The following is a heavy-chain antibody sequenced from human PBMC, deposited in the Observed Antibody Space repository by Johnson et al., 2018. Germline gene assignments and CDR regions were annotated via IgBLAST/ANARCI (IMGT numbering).Heavy chain of an antibody. CDR2: ISSSTRNI. CDR3: AKRAAAALLGYEYMDV. CDR1: GFTFSSYD. V-gene: IGHV3-NL1*01. Sequence: QVQLVQSGGGVVQPGRSLRLSCAASGFTFSSYDMHWVRQAPGKGLEWVSYISSSTRNIYYADSGKGRFTISRDNSKNTLYLQLNSLRGEDTAVYYCAKRAAAALLGYEYMDVWGKGTTVTVSS. D-gene: IGHD2-2*01. J-gene: IGHJ6*03.